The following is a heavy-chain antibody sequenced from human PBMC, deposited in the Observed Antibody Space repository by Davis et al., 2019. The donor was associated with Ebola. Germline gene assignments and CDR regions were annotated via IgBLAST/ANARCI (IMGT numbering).Heavy chain of an antibody. CDR3: TTPGGQDSGYDVFDI. CDR2: INPNDGRT. V-gene: IGHV1-46*03. D-gene: IGHD5-12*01. CDR1: GYTFTNYY. Sequence: ASVKVSCKASGYTFTNYYMHWVRQASGQGLEWMGMINPNDGRTIYAQKFQGRVTVTRATSTTTVYMDLSSLRSEDTALYYCTTPGGQDSGYDVFDIWGQGTMVTVSS. J-gene: IGHJ3*02.